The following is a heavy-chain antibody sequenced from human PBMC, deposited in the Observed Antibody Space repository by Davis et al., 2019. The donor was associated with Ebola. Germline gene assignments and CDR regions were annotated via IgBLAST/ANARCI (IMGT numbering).Heavy chain of an antibody. Sequence: SETLSLTCTVSGGSISSYYWSWIRQPPGKGLEWIGYIYYSGSTNYNPSLKSRVTISVDTSKNQFSLKLSSVTAADTAVYYCARAYCGGDCYPWYFDLWGRGTLVTVSS. V-gene: IGHV4-59*08. CDR3: ARAYCGGDCYPWYFDL. CDR2: IYYSGST. CDR1: GGSISSYY. J-gene: IGHJ2*01. D-gene: IGHD2-21*02.